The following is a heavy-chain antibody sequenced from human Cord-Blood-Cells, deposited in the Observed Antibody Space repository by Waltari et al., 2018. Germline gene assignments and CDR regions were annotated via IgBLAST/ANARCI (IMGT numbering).Heavy chain of an antibody. CDR1: GFTFSSYS. J-gene: IGHJ6*03. Sequence: EVQLVESGGGLVKPGGSLRLSCAASGFTFSSYSMNWVRQAQGTGLEWVSSISSSSSYIYYADSVKGRFTISRDNAKNSLYLQMNSLRAEDTAVYYCARDTGAGRSYVEMATIYYYYYYMDVWGKGTTVTVSS. CDR2: ISSSSSYI. V-gene: IGHV3-21*01. D-gene: IGHD5-12*01. CDR3: ARDTGAGRSYVEMATIYYYYYYMDV.